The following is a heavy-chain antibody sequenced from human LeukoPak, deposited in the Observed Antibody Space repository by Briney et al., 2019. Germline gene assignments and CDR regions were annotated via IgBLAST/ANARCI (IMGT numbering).Heavy chain of an antibody. V-gene: IGHV1-2*02. CDR3: ASYYDSSGYTMVAY. CDR2: INPNSGGT. J-gene: IGHJ4*02. Sequence: SVKVSCKASGYTFTGYYMHWVRQAPGQGREWMGWINPNSGGTNYAQKFQGRVTMTRDTSIRTASMDLSRLRSEDTAVYYCASYYDSSGYTMVAYWGQGTLVTVSS. D-gene: IGHD3-22*01. CDR1: GYTFTGYY.